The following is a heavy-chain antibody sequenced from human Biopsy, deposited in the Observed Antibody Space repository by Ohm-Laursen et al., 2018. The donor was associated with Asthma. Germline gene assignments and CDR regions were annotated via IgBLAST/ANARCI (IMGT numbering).Heavy chain of an antibody. CDR3: ARSDDMGV. CDR1: GFTFGDYW. Sequence: SLRLSCSAFGFTFGDYWMSWVRQVPGKGLEWVALISYEGSNKHYAESVKGRITISRDNSKNTLYLQMNSLRAEDTAVYYCARSDDMGVWGQGTTITVSS. J-gene: IGHJ6*02. CDR2: ISYEGSNK. V-gene: IGHV3-30*03.